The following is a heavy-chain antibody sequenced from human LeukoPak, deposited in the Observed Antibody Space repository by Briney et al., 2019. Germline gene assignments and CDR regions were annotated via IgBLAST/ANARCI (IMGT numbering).Heavy chain of an antibody. CDR3: VRFKSKTTAGMPFDF. CDR1: GYTFTSYD. Sequence: ASVKVSCKASGYTFTSYDINWVRQATGQGLEWMGWISAYNGNTNYAQKLQGRVTMTTDTSTSTAYMELRSLRSDDTAVYYCVRFKSKTTAGMPFDFWGQGTLVTVSS. J-gene: IGHJ4*02. CDR2: ISAYNGNT. V-gene: IGHV1-18*01. D-gene: IGHD1-1*01.